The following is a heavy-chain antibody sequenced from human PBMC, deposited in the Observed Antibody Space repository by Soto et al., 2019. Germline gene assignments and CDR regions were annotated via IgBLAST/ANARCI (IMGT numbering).Heavy chain of an antibody. Sequence: ASVKVSCKASGYTFTSYYMHWVRQAPGQGLEWMGIINPSGGSTSYAQKFQGRVTMTRDTSTSTVYMELSSLRSEDTAVYYCARPALRGVIKGGSWFDPWGQGTLVTVPQ. J-gene: IGHJ5*02. D-gene: IGHD3-10*01. CDR1: GYTFTSYY. CDR3: ARPALRGVIKGGSWFDP. CDR2: INPSGGST. V-gene: IGHV1-46*03.